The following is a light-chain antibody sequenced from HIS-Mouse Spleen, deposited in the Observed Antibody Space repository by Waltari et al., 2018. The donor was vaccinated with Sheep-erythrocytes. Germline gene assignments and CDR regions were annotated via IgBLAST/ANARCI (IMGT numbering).Light chain of an antibody. CDR2: DVS. Sequence: RSVSGSPGQSVTISCTGISSDVGGYNYVSWYQQHPGKAPKLMIYDVSKRPSGVPDRFSGYKSGNPASLTISGLQAEDEADYYCCSYAGSYTYVFGTGTKVTVL. J-gene: IGLJ1*01. CDR1: SSDVGGYNY. CDR3: CSYAGSYTYV. V-gene: IGLV2-11*01.